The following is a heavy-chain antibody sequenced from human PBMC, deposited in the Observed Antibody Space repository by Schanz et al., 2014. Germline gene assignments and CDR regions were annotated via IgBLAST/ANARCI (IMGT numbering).Heavy chain of an antibody. CDR2: FNDGGVNK. CDR3: ARGGPAYYFDD. J-gene: IGHJ4*02. CDR1: GFSFGNYG. Sequence: EVHLLESGGGLVQPGGSLRLSCAASGFSFGNYGMSWVRQAPGKGLEWVSSFNDGGVNKYYADSVKGRFTISSDNSKNTVYIQMNSLRAEDTAVYYCARGGPAYYFDDWGQGTLVTVSS. V-gene: IGHV3-23*01.